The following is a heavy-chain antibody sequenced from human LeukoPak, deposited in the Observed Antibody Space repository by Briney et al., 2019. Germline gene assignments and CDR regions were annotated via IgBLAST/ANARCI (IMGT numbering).Heavy chain of an antibody. V-gene: IGHV3-48*01. CDR2: ITSSSTS. CDR1: GFTFSDYS. CDR3: AREPSGTLDY. D-gene: IGHD1-26*01. J-gene: IGHJ4*02. Sequence: GGSLRLSCAASGFTFSDYSMNWVRQAPGKGLEWVSYITSSSTSYYADSVKGRFTISRDNAKNSLYLQMNSLRAEDTAVYYCAREPSGTLDYWGQGTLVTVSS.